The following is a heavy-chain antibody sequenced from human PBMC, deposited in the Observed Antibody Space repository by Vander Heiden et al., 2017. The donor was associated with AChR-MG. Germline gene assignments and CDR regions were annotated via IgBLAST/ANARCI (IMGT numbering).Heavy chain of an antibody. Sequence: QVQLVESGGGVVQPGRSLRLPCAASGFTFGVYARHWVREAPGKGLEGVAVISYDGSNKYYADSVKGRFTISRDNSKNTLYLQMNSLRAEDTAVYYCARDSSGSYSLYFDYWGQGTLVTVSS. V-gene: IGHV3-30-3*01. CDR3: ARDSSGSYSLYFDY. J-gene: IGHJ4*02. CDR2: ISYDGSNK. D-gene: IGHD1-26*01. CDR1: GFTFGVYA.